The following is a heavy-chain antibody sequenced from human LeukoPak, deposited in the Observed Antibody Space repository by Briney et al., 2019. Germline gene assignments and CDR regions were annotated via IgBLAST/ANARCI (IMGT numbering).Heavy chain of an antibody. V-gene: IGHV4-39*01. Sequence: SETLSLTCTVSGGSISSSSYYWGWIRQPPGKGLEWIGSIYYSGSTYYNPTLKSRVTISVDTSKNQFSLKLSSVTAADTAVYYCARHYSSGWSDYWGQGTLVTVSS. CDR1: GGSISSSSYY. CDR2: IYYSGST. CDR3: ARHYSSGWSDY. J-gene: IGHJ4*02. D-gene: IGHD6-19*01.